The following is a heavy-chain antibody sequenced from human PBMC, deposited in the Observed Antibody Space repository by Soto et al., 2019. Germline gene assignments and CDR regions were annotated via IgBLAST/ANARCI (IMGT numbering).Heavy chain of an antibody. Sequence: QVQLVQSGAEVKKPGSSVKVSCKASGGTFSSYTISWVRQAPGQGLEWMGRIIPILGIANYAQKFQGRVTITADKSTSTAYMELSSLRSEDTAVYYCARATDSYGRDYYYYYMDVWGKGTTVTVS. D-gene: IGHD5-18*01. CDR2: IIPILGIA. V-gene: IGHV1-69*02. CDR3: ARATDSYGRDYYYYYMDV. J-gene: IGHJ6*03. CDR1: GGTFSSYT.